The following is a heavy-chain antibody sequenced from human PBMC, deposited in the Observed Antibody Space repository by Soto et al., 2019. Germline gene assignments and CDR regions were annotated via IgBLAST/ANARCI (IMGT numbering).Heavy chain of an antibody. J-gene: IGHJ4*02. CDR1: GYTFTRYA. CDR2: INAGNGNT. CDR3: ARGPGGPDGPGDY. V-gene: IGHV1-3*01. Sequence: QVQLVQSGAEVKKAGASEKVSCKAAGYTFTRYAMHWVRQAPGQRLEWMGWINAGNGNTKYSQKFQGRVTITRDTSASTAYMELSSLRSEDTAVYYCARGPGGPDGPGDYWGQGTLVTVSS. D-gene: IGHD2-15*01.